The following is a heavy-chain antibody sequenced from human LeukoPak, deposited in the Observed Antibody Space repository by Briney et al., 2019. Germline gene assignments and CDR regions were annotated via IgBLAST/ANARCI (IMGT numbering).Heavy chain of an antibody. CDR3: ARVRTIFGVTDYFDY. Sequence: GGSLRLSCAASGFTFSSYSMNWVRQAPGKGLEWVSSISSSSSYIYYADSVKGRFTISRDNAKNSLYLQMNGLRAEDTAVYYCARVRTIFGVTDYFDYWGQGTLVTVSS. J-gene: IGHJ4*02. CDR1: GFTFSSYS. V-gene: IGHV3-21*01. D-gene: IGHD3-3*01. CDR2: ISSSSSYI.